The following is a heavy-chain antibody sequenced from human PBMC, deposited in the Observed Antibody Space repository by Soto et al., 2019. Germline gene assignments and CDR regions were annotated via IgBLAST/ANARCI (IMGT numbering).Heavy chain of an antibody. CDR3: ARDKITGLFDY. D-gene: IGHD2-8*02. CDR2: INHTGST. Sequence: SETLSLTCAVHGGSFSGYSWTWIRQPPGTGLEWIGEINHTGSTNYNPSLKSRVTISVDTSKNQFSLKLTSVTAADTAVYYCARDKITGLFDYWGQGTLVTVSS. J-gene: IGHJ4*02. CDR1: GGSFSGYS. V-gene: IGHV4-34*01.